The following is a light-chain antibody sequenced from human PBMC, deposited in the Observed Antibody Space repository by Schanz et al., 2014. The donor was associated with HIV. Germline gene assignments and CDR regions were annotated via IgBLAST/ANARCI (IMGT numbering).Light chain of an antibody. CDR3: QQYGSPPWT. CDR2: AAS. J-gene: IGKJ1*01. V-gene: IGKV1-8*01. Sequence: AIRMTQSPSSFSASTGDRVTITCRASQGISSYLAWYQQKPGKAPKLLIYAASTLQSGVPSRFSGSGSGTDFTLTISRVEPEDYAVYYCQQYGSPPWTFGQGTKVEV. CDR1: QGISSY.